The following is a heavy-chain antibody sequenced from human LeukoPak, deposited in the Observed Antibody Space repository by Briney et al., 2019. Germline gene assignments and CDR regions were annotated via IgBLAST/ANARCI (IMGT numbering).Heavy chain of an antibody. V-gene: IGHV3-74*01. CDR1: GFTFSSYW. CDR3: ARASYDFWSGYLGNLDY. Sequence: PGGSLRLSCAASGFTFSSYWMHWVRQAPGKGLVWVSRINSDGSSTSYADSVKGRFTISRDNAKNTLYLQMNSLRAEDTAVYYCARASYDFWSGYLGNLDYWGQGTLVTVSS. D-gene: IGHD3-3*01. CDR2: INSDGSST. J-gene: IGHJ4*02.